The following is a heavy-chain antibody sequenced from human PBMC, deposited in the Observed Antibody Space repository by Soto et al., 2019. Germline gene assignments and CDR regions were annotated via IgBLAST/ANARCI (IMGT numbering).Heavy chain of an antibody. V-gene: IGHV1-69*12. Sequence: QVQLVQSGAEVKKPGSSVKVSCKASGGTFSSYAISWVRQAPGQGLEWMGGIIPIFGTADYAQTFQGRVTITADESTSTAYMEPSSLRSEDTAVYYCASHTGSSPEGRYYYGMDVWGQGTTVTVSS. J-gene: IGHJ6*02. CDR1: GGTFSSYA. CDR3: ASHTGSSPEGRYYYGMDV. CDR2: IIPIFGTA. D-gene: IGHD1-26*01.